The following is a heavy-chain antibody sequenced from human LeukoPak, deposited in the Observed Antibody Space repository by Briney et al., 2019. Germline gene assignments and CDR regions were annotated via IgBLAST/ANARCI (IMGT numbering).Heavy chain of an antibody. D-gene: IGHD3-3*01. J-gene: IGHJ4*02. V-gene: IGHV4-59*01. CDR1: GDSISSYY. CDR3: AREVFGVARAFDS. CDR2: IYYTGST. Sequence: SETLSLTCTVSGDSISSYYWSWIRQPPGKGLEWIGYIYYTGSTNYNPSLKSRVTISVDTSKNQFSLKLRSVTAADTALYYCAREVFGVARAFDSWGQGTLVTVSS.